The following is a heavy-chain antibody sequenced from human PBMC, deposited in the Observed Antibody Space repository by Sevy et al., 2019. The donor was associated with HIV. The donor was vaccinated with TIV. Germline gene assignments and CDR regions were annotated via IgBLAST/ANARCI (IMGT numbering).Heavy chain of an antibody. CDR1: GFTFSDAW. CDR3: ITYPRITTTGTGGFDP. J-gene: IGHJ5*02. D-gene: IGHD6-13*01. Sequence: GGSLRLSCAASGFTFSDAWMGWVRQAAGKGLECVGRIKSKSDGGTVKHAAPVKGRFTISRNDSKDTLYLQMNSLKTKDTAVYFCITYPRITTTGTGGFDPWGQGTLVTVSS. CDR2: IKSKSDGGTV. V-gene: IGHV3-15*01.